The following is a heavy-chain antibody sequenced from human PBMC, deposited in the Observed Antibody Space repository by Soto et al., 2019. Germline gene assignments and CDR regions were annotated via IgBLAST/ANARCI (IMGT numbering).Heavy chain of an antibody. J-gene: IGHJ6*02. CDR1: GYTFTDYY. V-gene: IGHV1-2*04. CDR3: ARTIGFGESMGGYGLDV. Sequence: GASVKVSCKASGYTFTDYYMHWVRQAPGQGLEWMGWINPNSGGTYYAQNFQGWVTMTRDTSISSAYMELSRLRSDDSAVYYCARTIGFGESMGGYGLDVWGQGTTVTVSS. D-gene: IGHD3-10*01. CDR2: INPNSGGT.